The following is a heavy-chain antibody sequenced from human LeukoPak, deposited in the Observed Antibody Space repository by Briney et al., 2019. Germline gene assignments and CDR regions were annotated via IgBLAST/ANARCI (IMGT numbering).Heavy chain of an antibody. CDR2: INHSGST. D-gene: IGHD3-22*01. Sequence: SETLSLTCAVYGGSFSGYYWSWIRQPPGKGLEWIGEINHSGSTNYNPSLKSRVTISVDTSKNQFSLKLSSVTAADTAVYYCARRMGYYYDSSGYDGDAFDIWGQGTMVTVSS. J-gene: IGHJ3*02. CDR1: GGSFSGYY. V-gene: IGHV4-34*01. CDR3: ARRMGYYYDSSGYDGDAFDI.